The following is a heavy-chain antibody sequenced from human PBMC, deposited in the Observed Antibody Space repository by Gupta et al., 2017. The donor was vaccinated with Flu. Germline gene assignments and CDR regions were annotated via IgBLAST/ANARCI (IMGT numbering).Heavy chain of an antibody. J-gene: IGHJ3*01. CDR2: IYPGDSEA. D-gene: IGHD3-10*01. CDR1: W. Sequence: WIGWVRQVPGKGLESMGIIYPGDSEAQYRPSFEGRVTFSVDKSTNTAYLQWNSLQVSDSAKYDCAKHAPMASFKSFDLWGPGTLVTVSS. CDR3: AKHAPMASFKSFDL. V-gene: IGHV5-51*01.